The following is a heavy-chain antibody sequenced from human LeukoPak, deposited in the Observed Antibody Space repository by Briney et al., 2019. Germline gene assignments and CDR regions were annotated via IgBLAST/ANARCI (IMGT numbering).Heavy chain of an antibody. CDR3: AREEGYCTSTSCHAGGHAFDI. V-gene: IGHV3-74*01. CDR1: GFTFSSYW. CDR2: INSDGSST. Sequence: GGSLRLSCAASGFTFSSYWMHLVRHAPGKGLVWVSRINSDGSSTSYADSVKGRFTISRDNAKNTLYLQMNTLRAEDTAVYYCAREEGYCTSTSCHAGGHAFDIWGQGTMVTVSP. J-gene: IGHJ3*02. D-gene: IGHD2-2*01.